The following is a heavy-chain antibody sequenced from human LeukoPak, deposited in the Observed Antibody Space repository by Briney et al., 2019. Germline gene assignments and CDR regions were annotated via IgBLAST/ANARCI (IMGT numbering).Heavy chain of an antibody. Sequence: SETLSLTCAVSGGSISSGGYSWSWIRQPPGKGLEWIGYIYHSGGTYYNPSLKSRVTISVDRSKNQFSLKLSSVTAADTAVYYCARGLKGALFPGWFDPWGQGTLVTVSS. CDR1: GGSISSGGYS. J-gene: IGHJ5*02. CDR3: ARGLKGALFPGWFDP. D-gene: IGHD2-21*01. CDR2: IYHSGGT. V-gene: IGHV4-30-2*01.